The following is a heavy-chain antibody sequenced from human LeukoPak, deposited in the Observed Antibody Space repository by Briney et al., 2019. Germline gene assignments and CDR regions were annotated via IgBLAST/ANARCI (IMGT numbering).Heavy chain of an antibody. D-gene: IGHD3-16*01. J-gene: IGHJ4*02. CDR3: AKDRGGYYFDY. CDR1: GFTFSSYG. Sequence: GRSLRLSCAASGFTFSSYGMHWVRQAPGKGLEWVAVISYDGSNKYYADSVKGRFTISRDNSKNTLYLQMNSLRAEDTAVYYCAKDRGGYYFDYWGQGTLVTVSS. V-gene: IGHV3-30*18. CDR2: ISYDGSNK.